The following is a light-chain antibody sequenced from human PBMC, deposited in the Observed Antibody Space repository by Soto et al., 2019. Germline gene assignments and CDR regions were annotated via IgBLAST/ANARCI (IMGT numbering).Light chain of an antibody. V-gene: IGLV2-14*01. CDR1: SSDVGGYKY. J-gene: IGLJ1*01. CDR3: SSYTSSSTLLYV. CDR2: DVS. Sequence: QSALTQPASVSGSPGQSITISCSGTSSDVGGYKYVSWYQQHPGKAPKLMIYDVSNRPSGVSNRFSGSKSGNTASLTISGLQAEDEADYDCSSYTSSSTLLYVFGTGTKLTVL.